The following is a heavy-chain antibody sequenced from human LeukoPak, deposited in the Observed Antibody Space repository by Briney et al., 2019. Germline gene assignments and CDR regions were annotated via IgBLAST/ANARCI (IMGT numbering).Heavy chain of an antibody. CDR3: ARDLLLGRSVWYGAFDY. CDR2: IGGSSYFI. Sequence: PGGSLRLSCAASGFSFSNYTMNWVRQAPGKGLEWVSSIGGSSYFICYADSLKGRFTISRDNAKNSMYLQMNSLRAEDTAVYYCARDLLLGRSVWYGAFDYWGQGILVSVSS. CDR1: GFSFSNYT. D-gene: IGHD6-19*01. J-gene: IGHJ4*02. V-gene: IGHV3-21*01.